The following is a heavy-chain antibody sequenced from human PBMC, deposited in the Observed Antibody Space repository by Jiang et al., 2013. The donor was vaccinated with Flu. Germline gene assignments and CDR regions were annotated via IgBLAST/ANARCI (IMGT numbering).Heavy chain of an antibody. D-gene: IGHD1-26*01. CDR3: ARDRGGSPGDYFDY. V-gene: IGHV4-61*01. CDR2: IYYSGST. CDR1: GGSVSTSHHY. Sequence: PGLVKPSETLSLSCTVSGGSVSTSHHYWSWIRQPPGKGLEWLGYIYYSGSTNYNPSLKSRVTISVDTSKNQFSLKLSSVTAADTAVYYCARDRGGSPGDYFDYWGQGTLVTVSS. J-gene: IGHJ4*02.